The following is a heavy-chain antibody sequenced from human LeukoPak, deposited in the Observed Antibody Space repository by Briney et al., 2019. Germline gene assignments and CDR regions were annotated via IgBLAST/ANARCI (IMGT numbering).Heavy chain of an antibody. D-gene: IGHD1-26*01. CDR3: ARDAYSGSYSYYFDY. J-gene: IGHJ4*02. CDR2: INPNSGGT. CDR1: GYTFTGYY. Sequence: ASVKVSCKASGYTFTGYYMHWVRQAPGQGLGWMGRINPNSGGTNYAQKFQGRVTMTRDTSISTAYMELSRLRSDDTAVYYCARDAYSGSYSYYFDYWGQGTLVTVSS. V-gene: IGHV1-2*06.